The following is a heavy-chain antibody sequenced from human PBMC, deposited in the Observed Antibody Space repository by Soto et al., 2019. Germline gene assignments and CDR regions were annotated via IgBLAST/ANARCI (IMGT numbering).Heavy chain of an antibody. CDR1: GGTFSSFA. V-gene: IGHV1-69*12. CDR2: IVPMFAAP. D-gene: IGHD2-21*01. CDR3: ALDRVMRGNAYYYGMDV. Sequence: QVLLVQSGAEVKKPGSSVRVSCKTSGGTFSSFAISWVRLAPGQGLEWMGVIVPMFAAPTYAQKFQGRVSITGDESTRTAYMELSRRRADDTAVYYCALDRVMRGNAYYYGMDVWGQGTTVTVS. J-gene: IGHJ6*02.